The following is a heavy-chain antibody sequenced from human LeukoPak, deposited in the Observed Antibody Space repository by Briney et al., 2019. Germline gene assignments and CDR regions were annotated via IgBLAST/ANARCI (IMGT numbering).Heavy chain of an antibody. Sequence: GESLEISCKGSGYIFANYWIGWVRQMPGKGLQWMGIIYPGDSRTRYSPSFQGQVTISADKSITTAYLQWSSLKASDTAMYFCARFAYGADYFPGHYWGQGTLVTVSS. CDR3: ARFAYGADYFPGHY. V-gene: IGHV5-51*01. CDR2: IYPGDSRT. J-gene: IGHJ4*02. D-gene: IGHD4/OR15-4a*01. CDR1: GYIFANYW.